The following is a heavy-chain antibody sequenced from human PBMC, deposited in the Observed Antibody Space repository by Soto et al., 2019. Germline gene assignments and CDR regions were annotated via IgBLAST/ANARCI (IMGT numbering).Heavy chain of an antibody. CDR1: GGSFSGYY. V-gene: IGHV4-34*01. D-gene: IGHD3-10*01. CDR3: ARVSGIYYYGMDV. Sequence: PSETLSLTCAVYGGSFSGYYWSWIRQPPGKGLEWIGEINHSGSTNYNPSLKSRVTISVDTSKNQFSLKLSSVTAADTAVNYCARVSGIYYYGMDVWGQGTTVTVSS. J-gene: IGHJ6*02. CDR2: INHSGST.